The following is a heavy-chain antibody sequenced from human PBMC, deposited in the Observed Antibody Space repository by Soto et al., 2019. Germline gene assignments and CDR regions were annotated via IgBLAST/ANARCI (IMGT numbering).Heavy chain of an antibody. CDR1: GITFSSYS. Sequence: DEQLLESGGGLVQPGGSLRLSCAASGITFSSYSMSWVRQSPGKGLEWVSSISSSGDVTYDADSVKGRFTISRDNSKNSLYLQMNSLRAEDTAIYYCAKPGGFSWRYHFISWGKGTLFTVSP. CDR2: ISSSGDVT. CDR3: AKPGGFSWRYHFIS. D-gene: IGHD1-26*01. J-gene: IGHJ4*02. V-gene: IGHV3-23*01.